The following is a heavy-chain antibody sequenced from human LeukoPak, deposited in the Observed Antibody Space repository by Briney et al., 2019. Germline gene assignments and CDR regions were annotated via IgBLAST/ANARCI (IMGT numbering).Heavy chain of an antibody. CDR1: GFTLSSYW. V-gene: IGHV3-7*01. D-gene: IGHD2-2*01. Sequence: PGGSLRLSCATSGFTLSSYWMSWVRQAPGKGLEWVANIKQDGSEKYYVDFVKGRFTISRDNAKNSLYLQMNSLRADDSAVYYCATSGWYQLHGDYWGQGTLVTVSS. J-gene: IGHJ4*02. CDR3: ATSGWYQLHGDY. CDR2: IKQDGSEK.